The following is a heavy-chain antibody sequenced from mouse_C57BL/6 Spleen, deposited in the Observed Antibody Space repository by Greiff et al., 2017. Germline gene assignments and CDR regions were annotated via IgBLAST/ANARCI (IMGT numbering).Heavy chain of an antibody. V-gene: IGHV1-72*01. CDR1: GYTFTSYW. D-gene: IGHD2-3*01. J-gene: IGHJ1*03. CDR2: IAPNSGGT. Sequence: QVQLQQPGAELVKPGASVKLSCKASGYTFTSYWMHWVKQRPGRGLEWIGRIAPNSGGTKYNEKFKSKATLTVDKPSSTAYMQLSSLTSEDAAVYYCAISYDGYYVGYFDVWGTGTTVTVSS. CDR3: AISYDGYYVGYFDV.